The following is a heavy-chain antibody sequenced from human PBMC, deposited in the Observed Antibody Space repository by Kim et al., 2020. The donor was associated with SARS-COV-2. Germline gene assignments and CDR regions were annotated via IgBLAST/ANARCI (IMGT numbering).Heavy chain of an antibody. CDR3: QRVALGRSFDS. D-gene: IGHD1-26*01. CDR2: INHSGST. CDR1: GGSFSGYY. V-gene: IGHV4-34*01. J-gene: IGHJ4*02. Sequence: SETLSLTCAVYGGSFSGYYWSWIRQPPGTGLEWVGEINHSGSTNYNPSPKSRGPISVATSKTQFSFTLSSGTAADAAAYYYQRVALGRSFDSWGQGTLV.